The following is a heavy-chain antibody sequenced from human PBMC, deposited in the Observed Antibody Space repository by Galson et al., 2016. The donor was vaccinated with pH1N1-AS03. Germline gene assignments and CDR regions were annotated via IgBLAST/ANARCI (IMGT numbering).Heavy chain of an antibody. V-gene: IGHV3-66*02. CDR1: GFTVSSGY. CDR2: IHPGGDT. CDR3: AGDEGFANGINV. D-gene: IGHD3-3*01. J-gene: IGHJ6*02. Sequence: SLRLSCAATGFTVSSGYHMSWVRQAPGKGLEWVSVIHPGGDTYNADSVKGRFTTSRDNFENTVYLQMNSMRPEDTAVYYCAGDEGFANGINVWGQGTTVTVSS.